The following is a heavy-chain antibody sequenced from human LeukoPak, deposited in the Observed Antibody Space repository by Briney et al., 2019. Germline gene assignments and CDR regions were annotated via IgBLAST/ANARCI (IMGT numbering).Heavy chain of an antibody. D-gene: IGHD1-20*01. CDR2: INHSGST. Sequence: SETLSLTCAVYGGSFSGYYWSWIRQPPGKGLEWIGEINHSGSTNYNPSLKSRVTISVDTSKNQFSLKLSSVTAADTAVYYCARRPAYNWNPRFEMFFDIWGQGTMVTVSS. V-gene: IGHV4-34*01. CDR3: ARRPAYNWNPRFEMFFDI. CDR1: GGSFSGYY. J-gene: IGHJ3*02.